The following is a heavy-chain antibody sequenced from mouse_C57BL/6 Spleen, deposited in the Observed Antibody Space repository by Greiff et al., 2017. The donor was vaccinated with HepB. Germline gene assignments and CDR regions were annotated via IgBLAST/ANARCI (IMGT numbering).Heavy chain of an antibody. D-gene: IGHD1-1*01. J-gene: IGHJ1*03. CDR2: ISYDGSN. CDR1: GYSITSGYY. CDR3: ARDSPHYYGSNFWYFEV. Sequence: ESGPGLVKPSQSLSLTCSVTGYSITSGYYWNWIRQFPGNKLEWMGYISYDGSNNYNPSLKNRISITRDTSKNQFFLKLNSVTTEDTATFYCARDSPHYYGSNFWYFEVWGTGTTVTVSS. V-gene: IGHV3-6*01.